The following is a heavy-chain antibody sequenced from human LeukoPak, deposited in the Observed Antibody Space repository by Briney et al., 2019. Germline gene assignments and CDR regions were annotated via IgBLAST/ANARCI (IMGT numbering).Heavy chain of an antibody. Sequence: SVKVSCKASGGTFTSYPISWVRQAPGQGLEWMGGIIPIFGTANYAQKFQGRVTITADESTSTAYMELSSLRSEDTAVYYCARVQNYYDSSLNYWGQGTLVTVSS. V-gene: IGHV1-69*13. CDR1: GGTFTSYP. CDR3: ARVQNYYDSSLNY. D-gene: IGHD3-22*01. J-gene: IGHJ4*02. CDR2: IIPIFGTA.